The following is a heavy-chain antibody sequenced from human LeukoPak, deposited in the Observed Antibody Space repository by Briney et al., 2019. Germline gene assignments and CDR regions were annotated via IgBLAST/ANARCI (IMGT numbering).Heavy chain of an antibody. V-gene: IGHV3-21*01. J-gene: IGHJ6*03. Sequence: GGSLRLSCLASGFTFSSYNMNWVRQAPGQGLEWVSFISSSRSRISYADSVKGRFTISRDNAKNAAYLQMNSLRAEDTAVYYCARAEFSSAWGYYYYYYMDVWGKGTTVTVSS. CDR1: GFTFSSYN. CDR2: ISSSRSRI. D-gene: IGHD6-19*01. CDR3: ARAEFSSAWGYYYYYYMDV.